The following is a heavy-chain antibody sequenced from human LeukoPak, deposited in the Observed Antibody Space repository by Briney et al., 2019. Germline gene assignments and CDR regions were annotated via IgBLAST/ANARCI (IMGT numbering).Heavy chain of an antibody. J-gene: IGHJ4*02. CDR1: GFTFSSYD. D-gene: IGHD3-10*01. CDR2: ISTAGDT. CDR3: ARKKYGSGSLDY. Sequence: GGSLRLSCAASGFTFSSYDMHWVRQAPGKGLEWVSGISTAGDTYYSGSMTGRFTISRENARNNLYLQMNSLSAGDTAVYYCARKKYGSGSLDYWGQGTLVTVSS. V-gene: IGHV3-13*01.